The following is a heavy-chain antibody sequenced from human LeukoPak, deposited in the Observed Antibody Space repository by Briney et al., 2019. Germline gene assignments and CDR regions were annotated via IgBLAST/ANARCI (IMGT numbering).Heavy chain of an antibody. J-gene: IGHJ4*02. Sequence: GRSLRLSCAASGFTFSSYGMHWVRQAPGKGLEWVAVISYDGSNQYYADSVKGRFTISRDNSKNTLYLQVHSLRDEDTALYYCAKDPCRGYSYGYTSNPRLCAFDYWGQGTLVTVSS. D-gene: IGHD5-18*01. CDR1: GFTFSSYG. CDR2: ISYDGSNQ. V-gene: IGHV3-30*18. CDR3: AKDPCRGYSYGYTSNPRLCAFDY.